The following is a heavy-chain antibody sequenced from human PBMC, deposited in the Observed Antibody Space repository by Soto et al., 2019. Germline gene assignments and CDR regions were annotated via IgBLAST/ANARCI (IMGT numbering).Heavy chain of an antibody. J-gene: IGHJ6*02. CDR1: GGSVSSVSFY. V-gene: IGHV4-61*01. CDR3: ARNGSYYDFWSGYYFGGGMYV. D-gene: IGHD3-3*01. Sequence: PSETLSLTCTVSGGSVSSVSFYWSWIRQPPGKGLEWIGYISYSGSTNYNPSLKSRVTISVYTSKNQLSLKVNSVTAADTAVYYCARNGSYYDFWSGYYFGGGMYVWGQGTTGTVS. CDR2: ISYSGST.